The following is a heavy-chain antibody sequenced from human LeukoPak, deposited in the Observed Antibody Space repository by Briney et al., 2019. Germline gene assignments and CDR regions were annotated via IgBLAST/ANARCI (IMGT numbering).Heavy chain of an antibody. D-gene: IGHD3-3*01. CDR1: GFTFSSYW. J-gene: IGHJ4*02. V-gene: IGHV1-18*01. CDR2: ISAYNGNT. Sequence: GGSLRLSCAASGFTFSSYWMSWVRQAPGQRLEWMGWISAYNGNTNYAQKLQGRVTMTTDTSTSTAYMELRSLRSDDTAVYYCARANLDFGCYFDYWGQGTLVTVSS. CDR3: ARANLDFGCYFDY.